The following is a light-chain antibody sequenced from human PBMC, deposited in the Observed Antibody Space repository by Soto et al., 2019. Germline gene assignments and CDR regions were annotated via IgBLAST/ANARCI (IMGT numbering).Light chain of an antibody. V-gene: IGLV1-40*01. CDR2: GNN. CDR1: SSNIGAGYD. J-gene: IGLJ2*01. Sequence: QSVLTQPPSVSGAPGKRVTISCTGSSSNIGAGYDVHWYQHLPRTAPKLLIYGNNKRPSGVPDRFSGFKSGTSASRAITGPEAADEADYYCQSYDSSLNVVFGGGTNLTVL. CDR3: QSYDSSLNVV.